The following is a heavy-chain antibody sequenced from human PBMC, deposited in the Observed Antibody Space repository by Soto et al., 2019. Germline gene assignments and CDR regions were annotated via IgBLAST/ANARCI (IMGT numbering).Heavy chain of an antibody. CDR2: ILSSGGT. V-gene: IGHV4-61*08. D-gene: IGHD5-12*01. J-gene: IGHJ6*02. CDR3: ARHRLKYSGSGDQHRGMDV. Sequence: QVQLQESGPGLVKPSGTLSLTCSVSGDSVSSDAYYWTWIRQPPGKTLEWVGFILSSGGTSTNPSLRSRLSMSVDTARNQFSMRLTSVTAADTATCYCARHRLKYSGSGDQHRGMDVWGRGTTVTVS. CDR1: GDSVSSDAYY.